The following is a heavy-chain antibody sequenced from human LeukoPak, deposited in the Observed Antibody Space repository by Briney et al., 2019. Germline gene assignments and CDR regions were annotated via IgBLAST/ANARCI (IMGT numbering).Heavy chain of an antibody. CDR3: ARDRSYSSGYYGGSLDY. CDR1: GFTFSTYG. CDR2: IWYDGSNK. Sequence: GGSLRLSRAASGFTFSTYGMHWVRQAPGKGLEWVAIIWYDGSNKYYADSVKGRFTISRDNSKNTLYLQMNSLRAEDTAVYYCARDRSYSSGYYGGSLDYWGQGTLVTVSS. D-gene: IGHD3-22*01. V-gene: IGHV3-33*01. J-gene: IGHJ4*02.